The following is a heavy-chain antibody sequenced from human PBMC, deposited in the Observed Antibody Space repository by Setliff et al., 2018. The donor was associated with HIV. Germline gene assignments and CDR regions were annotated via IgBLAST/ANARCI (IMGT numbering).Heavy chain of an antibody. CDR3: ARDGAQVGSGYGVWGWFDP. D-gene: IGHD5-12*01. J-gene: IGHJ5*02. CDR1: GGSISNYY. Sequence: SETLSLTCTVSGGSISNYYWSWIRQSPGKGLEWIGYIYYGGHTNYNPSLKSRVTVSADTSKNQISLKLSSLTAADTAVYYCARDGAQVGSGYGVWGWFDPWGQGTQVTVSS. CDR2: IYYGGHT. V-gene: IGHV4-59*01.